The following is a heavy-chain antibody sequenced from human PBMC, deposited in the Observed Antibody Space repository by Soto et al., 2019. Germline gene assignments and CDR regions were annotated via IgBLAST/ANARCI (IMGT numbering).Heavy chain of an antibody. CDR3: ARDQTRAGPTTFDY. Sequence: EVQLVESGGGLVQPGGSLRLSCAASGFTFSTYWMHWVRQTPGKGLVWVSRIDAAGSVTTYADSVKGRFTISRDNAKNTLYLQMNSVRAEDTAVYYCARDQTRAGPTTFDYCGQGTLVTVSS. CDR2: IDAAGSVT. D-gene: IGHD6-19*01. J-gene: IGHJ4*02. V-gene: IGHV3-74*01. CDR1: GFTFSTYW.